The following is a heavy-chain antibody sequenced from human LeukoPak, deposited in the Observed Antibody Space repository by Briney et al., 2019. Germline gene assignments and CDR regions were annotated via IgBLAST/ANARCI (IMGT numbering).Heavy chain of an antibody. D-gene: IGHD1-1*01. Sequence: PGGSLRLSCAASGFNFDKYGMHCVRQAPGKGLEWVTFIRFDGSDEYYADSVKGRFSISRDNSKKQLYLQMNSLKSEDTAVYYCANLDDYWGQGTLVTVSS. V-gene: IGHV3-30*02. J-gene: IGHJ4*02. CDR1: GFNFDKYG. CDR3: ANLDDY. CDR2: IRFDGSDE.